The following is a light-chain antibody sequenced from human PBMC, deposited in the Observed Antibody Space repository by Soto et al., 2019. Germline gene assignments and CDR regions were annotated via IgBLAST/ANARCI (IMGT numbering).Light chain of an antibody. CDR1: QSITIY. CDR2: GAS. CDR3: QQSYSTLWT. J-gene: IGKJ1*01. Sequence: DIQMTQSPSSLSASVGDRVTITCRASQSITIYLNWYQQKPGEAPNLLIFGASTLQSGVPSRFSGSGSGTDFTLTISSLQPEDFATYYCQQSYSTLWTFGQATKVDIK. V-gene: IGKV1-39*01.